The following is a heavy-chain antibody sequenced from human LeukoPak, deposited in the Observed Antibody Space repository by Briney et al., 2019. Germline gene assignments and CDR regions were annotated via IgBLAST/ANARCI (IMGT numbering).Heavy chain of an antibody. CDR2: MNPNSGNT. D-gene: IGHD3-22*01. V-gene: IGHV1-8*01. CDR3: ARSIGVITMIVVVEYYFDY. Sequence: ASVKVSCKASGYTFTSYDINWVRQATGQGLEWMGWMNPNSGNTGYAQKFQGRVTITADESTSTAYMELSSLRSEDTAVYYCARSIGVITMIVVVEYYFDYWGQGTLVTVSS. J-gene: IGHJ4*02. CDR1: GYTFTSYD.